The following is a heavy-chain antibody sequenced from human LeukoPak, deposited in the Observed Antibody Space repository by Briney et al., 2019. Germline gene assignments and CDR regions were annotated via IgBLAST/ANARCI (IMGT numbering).Heavy chain of an antibody. CDR1: GYTFTGYY. CDR2: INPNSGGT. Sequence: GASVKVSCKASGYTFTGYYMHWVRQAPGQGLEWMGWINPNSGGTNYAQKFQGRVTMTRDTSISTAYMELSRLRSDDTAVYHCAGQLPYYYDSSGYPAVFDYWGQGTLVTVSS. CDR3: AGQLPYYYDSSGYPAVFDY. J-gene: IGHJ4*02. D-gene: IGHD3-22*01. V-gene: IGHV1-2*02.